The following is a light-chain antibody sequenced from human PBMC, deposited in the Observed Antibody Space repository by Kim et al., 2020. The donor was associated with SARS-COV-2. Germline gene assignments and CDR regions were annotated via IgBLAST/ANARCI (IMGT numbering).Light chain of an antibody. V-gene: IGKV2-28*01. J-gene: IGKJ2*01. CDR2: LGS. CDR3: MQALQTPYT. Sequence: GPASISCRTSQSLLHSNGYNYWDWFLQKPGQSPQLLIYLGSNRASGVPDRFSGSGSGTDFTLKISRVEAEDVGVYYCMQALQTPYTFGQGTKLEI. CDR1: QSLLHSNGYNY.